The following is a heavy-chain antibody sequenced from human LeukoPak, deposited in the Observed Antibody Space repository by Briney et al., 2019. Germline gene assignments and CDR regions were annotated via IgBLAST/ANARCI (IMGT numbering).Heavy chain of an antibody. D-gene: IGHD6-19*01. Sequence: GASVKVSCKASGYTLTGYRMHWVRQAPGQGLEWMGWINSNSGGTNYAQKFQGRVTMTRDTSISTAYMELSRLRSDDTAVYYCARESAVAGSLGFDYWGQGTLVTVSS. CDR1: GYTLTGYR. CDR3: ARESAVAGSLGFDY. V-gene: IGHV1-2*02. J-gene: IGHJ4*02. CDR2: INSNSGGT.